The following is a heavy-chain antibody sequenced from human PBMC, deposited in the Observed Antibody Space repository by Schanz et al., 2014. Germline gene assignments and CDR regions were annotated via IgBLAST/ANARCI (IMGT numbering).Heavy chain of an antibody. J-gene: IGHJ6*02. CDR1: RFAFSNCG. CDR3: AKIWKAHHLTGRPGWSDGMDV. V-gene: IGHV3-30*02. CDR2: IRYDASNE. D-gene: IGHD3-3*01. Sequence: VQLVESGGGLVQPGGSLRLSCAASRFAFSNCGMHWVRQAPGKGLEWVAFIRYDASNEYYADSVKGRFTISGDNSKNTLFLQMNSLRVEDTAIYYCAKIWKAHHLTGRPGWSDGMDVWGQGTTV.